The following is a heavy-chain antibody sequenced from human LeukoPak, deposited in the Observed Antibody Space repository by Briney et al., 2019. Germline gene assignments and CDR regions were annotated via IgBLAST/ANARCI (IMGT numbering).Heavy chain of an antibody. Sequence: GGSLRLSCAASGFSFSSYGMHWVRQAPGKGLGWVAVISYDGSNKYYADSVKGRFTISRDNSKNTLYLQMNSLRTEDTAVYFCARARWYLGPFDYWGQGTLVTVSS. CDR1: GFSFSSYG. CDR3: ARARWYLGPFDY. V-gene: IGHV3-30*03. CDR2: ISYDGSNK. D-gene: IGHD2-15*01. J-gene: IGHJ4*02.